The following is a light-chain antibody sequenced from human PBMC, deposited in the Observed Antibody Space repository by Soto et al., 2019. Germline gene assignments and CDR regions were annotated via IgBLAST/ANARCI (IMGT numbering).Light chain of an antibody. J-gene: IGKJ2*01. V-gene: IGKV1-39*01. CDR1: QYINNY. Sequence: DIQMTQSPSSLPTSVGDRVTITCRASQYINNYLNWYQQKPGKAPKLLIFAAYNLQSGVPSRFSGSGSGTDFTLTISSLQPEDFATYYCQQSYSTPPYTFGQGTKLDMK. CDR2: AAY. CDR3: QQSYSTPPYT.